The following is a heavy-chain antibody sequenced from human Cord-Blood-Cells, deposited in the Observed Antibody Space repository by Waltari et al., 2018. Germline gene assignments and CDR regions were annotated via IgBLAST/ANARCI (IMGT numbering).Heavy chain of an antibody. D-gene: IGHD6-6*01. CDR3: ARDATTGKSLPWKYSSSSYYFDY. V-gene: IGHV1-69*01. Sequence: QVQLVQSGAEVKKPGSSVKVSCKASGGTFSSYAISWVRQAPGQGLEWMGGIIPIFGTANYAQKFQGRVTITADESTSTAYMELSSLRSEDTAVYYCARDATTGKSLPWKYSSSSYYFDYWGQGTLVTVSS. CDR2: IIPIFGTA. J-gene: IGHJ4*02. CDR1: GGTFSSYA.